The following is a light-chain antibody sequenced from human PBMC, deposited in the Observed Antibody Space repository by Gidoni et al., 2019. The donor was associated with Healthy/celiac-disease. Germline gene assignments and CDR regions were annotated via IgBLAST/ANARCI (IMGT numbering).Light chain of an antibody. Sequence: RGDTGTLPCRASQSVSSNLAWYQQKPGQAPSLLIYGASTRATGIPARFSGSGSGTEFTLTISSLQSEDFAVYYCQQYNNWPPRTFGQGTKVEIK. CDR1: QSVSSN. CDR3: QQYNNWPPRT. CDR2: GAS. J-gene: IGKJ1*01. V-gene: IGKV3-15*01.